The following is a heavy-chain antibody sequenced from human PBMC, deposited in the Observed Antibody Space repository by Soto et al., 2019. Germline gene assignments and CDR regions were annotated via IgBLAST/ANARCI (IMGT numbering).Heavy chain of an antibody. J-gene: IGHJ3*02. V-gene: IGHV1-18*01. Sequence: ASVKVSCKASGYTFTSYGISWVRQAPGQGLEWMGWISDYNGNTNYAQKLQGGVTMTTDTSTSTAYMELRSMRSDETAVYYCARDEAGDWGRNDAFDIWGQGTMVTVSS. CDR1: GYTFTSYG. D-gene: IGHD7-27*01. CDR2: ISDYNGNT. CDR3: ARDEAGDWGRNDAFDI.